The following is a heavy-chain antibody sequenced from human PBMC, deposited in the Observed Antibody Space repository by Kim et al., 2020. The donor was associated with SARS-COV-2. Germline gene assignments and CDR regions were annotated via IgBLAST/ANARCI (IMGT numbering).Heavy chain of an antibody. D-gene: IGHD7-27*01. CDR3: AKGQDWGLML. CDR2: IWYDGSNK. V-gene: IGHV3-33*06. CDR1: GFTFSSYG. J-gene: IGHJ1*01. Sequence: GRSLRLSCAASGFTFSSYGMHWVRQAPGKGLEWVAVIWYDGSNKFDADSVKGRFTISRDNSKNTLYLQMNSLRAEDTAVYYCAKGQDWGLMLWGQGTLVTVSS.